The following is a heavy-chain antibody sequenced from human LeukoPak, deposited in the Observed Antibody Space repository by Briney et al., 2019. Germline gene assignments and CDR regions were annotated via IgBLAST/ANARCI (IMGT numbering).Heavy chain of an antibody. J-gene: IGHJ3*02. CDR2: IYSGDSDT. Sequence: GESLKISCKGSGYSFPSYWIAWVRQMPGKGLEWRGIIYSGDSDTRYSPPFLGQVTISADKSISTAYLQWSSLKASDTAMYYCARRGSPHDAFYIWGQGTMVTVSS. CDR3: ARRGSPHDAFYI. CDR1: GYSFPSYW. V-gene: IGHV5-51*01. D-gene: IGHD3-16*01.